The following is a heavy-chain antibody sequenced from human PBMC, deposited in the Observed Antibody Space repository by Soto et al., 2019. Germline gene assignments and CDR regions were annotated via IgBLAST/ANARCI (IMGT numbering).Heavy chain of an antibody. CDR2: IIPIFGTA. D-gene: IGHD6-13*01. CDR1: GGTFSSYA. J-gene: IGHJ6*02. Sequence: SVKVSCKASGGTFSSYAISWVRQAPGQGLEWMGGIIPIFGTANYAQKFQGRVTITADESTSTAYMELSSLRSEDTAVYYCARDDFRNIAAAVPAGYYYGMDVWGQGTTVTVSS. V-gene: IGHV1-69*01. CDR3: ARDDFRNIAAAVPAGYYYGMDV.